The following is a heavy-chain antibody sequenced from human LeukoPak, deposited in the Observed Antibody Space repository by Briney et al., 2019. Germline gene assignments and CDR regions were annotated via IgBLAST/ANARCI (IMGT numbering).Heavy chain of an antibody. V-gene: IGHV1-2*02. CDR1: GYIFGDYY. J-gene: IGHJ4*02. CDR2: INPNGGGP. D-gene: IGHD1-1*01. Sequence: ASLKVSCKASGYIFGDYYIHWVRQAPGQGLEYMGWINPNGGGPNYAQRFKGRVTLTKDTSINTVYMEMTGLTSDDPAMFYCARDHWIDGERLPSNYWGQGTLVTVSS. CDR3: ARDHWIDGERLPSNY.